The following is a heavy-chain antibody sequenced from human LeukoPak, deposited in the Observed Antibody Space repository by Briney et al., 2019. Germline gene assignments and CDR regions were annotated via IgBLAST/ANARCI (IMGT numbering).Heavy chain of an antibody. D-gene: IGHD3-10*01. CDR3: AKVPYGSGSYLVYYFDY. V-gene: IGHV3-30*02. J-gene: IGHJ4*02. CDR2: IRYDGSNK. CDR1: GFAFSSYG. Sequence: PGGSLRLSCAASGFAFSSYGMHWVRQAPGKGLEWVAFIRYDGSNKYYADSVKGRFTISRDNSKSTLYLQMNSLRAEDTAVYYCAKVPYGSGSYLVYYFDYWGQGTLVTVSS.